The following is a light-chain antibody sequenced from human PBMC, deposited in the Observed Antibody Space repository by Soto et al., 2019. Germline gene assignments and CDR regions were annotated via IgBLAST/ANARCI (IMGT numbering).Light chain of an antibody. CDR2: DAS. Sequence: DIQTTQSPSSLSASIGDRLSFTCQASQDISKFLNWYQHKPGQAPSXXIYDASKSHFGVPSRFSGSGSGTDGTFTISSLQNEDNATYYCQQYENRTYTFGPGTKVDIK. CDR3: QQYENRTYT. J-gene: IGKJ3*01. V-gene: IGKV1-33*01. CDR1: QDISKF.